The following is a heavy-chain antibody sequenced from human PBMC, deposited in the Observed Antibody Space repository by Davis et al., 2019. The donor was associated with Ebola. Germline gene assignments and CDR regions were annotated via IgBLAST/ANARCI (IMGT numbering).Heavy chain of an antibody. CDR3: ARDNAAAAAIND. J-gene: IGHJ4*02. CDR2: ISWNSANM. V-gene: IGHV3-21*01. Sequence: GESLKISCAASGFNFNTYGMHWARQAPGKGLEWVSGISWNSANMGYADSVKGRFTISRDNAKNSLYLQMNSLRAEDTAVYYCARDNAAAAAINDWGQGTLVTVSS. D-gene: IGHD6-13*01. CDR1: GFNFNTYG.